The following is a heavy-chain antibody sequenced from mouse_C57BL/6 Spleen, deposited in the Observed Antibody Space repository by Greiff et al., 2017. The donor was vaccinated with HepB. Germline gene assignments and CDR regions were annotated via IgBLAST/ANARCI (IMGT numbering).Heavy chain of an antibody. CDR3: ARRGGKTAQSYFDV. V-gene: IGHV8-12*01. Sequence: QVTLKESGPGILQSSQTLSLTCSFSGFSLSTSGMGVSWIRQPSGKGLEWLAHIYWDDDKRYNPSLKSRLTISKDTSRNQVFLKITSVDTADTATYYCARRGGKTAQSYFDVWGTGTTVTVSS. CDR2: IYWDDDK. D-gene: IGHD3-2*02. CDR1: GFSLSTSGMG. J-gene: IGHJ1*03.